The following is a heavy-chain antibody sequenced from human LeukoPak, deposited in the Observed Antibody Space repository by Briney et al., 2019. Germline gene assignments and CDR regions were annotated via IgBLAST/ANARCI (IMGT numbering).Heavy chain of an antibody. J-gene: IGHJ4*02. D-gene: IGHD3-22*01. Sequence: GGSLRLSCAASGFTFDDYAMHWVRQAPGKGLEWVSGISWNSGSIGYADSVKGRFTIPRDNAKNSLYLQMNSLRAEDTALYYCAKDLTYYYDSSGFDYWGQGTLVTVSS. CDR2: ISWNSGSI. V-gene: IGHV3-9*01. CDR3: AKDLTYYYDSSGFDY. CDR1: GFTFDDYA.